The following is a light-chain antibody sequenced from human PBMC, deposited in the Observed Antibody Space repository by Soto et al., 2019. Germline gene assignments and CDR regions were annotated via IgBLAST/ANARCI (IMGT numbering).Light chain of an antibody. CDR1: QSVSSSS. Sequence: IVLTQSQGTLSFSPGERATLSCMASQSVSSSSLAWYQQKRGQAPRLLIHGASNRATGIPDRFSGSGSGTDFTLTISRLEPEDFAVYYCQQYGGSPRTFGQGTKVAVK. CDR2: GAS. J-gene: IGKJ1*01. V-gene: IGKV3-20*01. CDR3: QQYGGSPRT.